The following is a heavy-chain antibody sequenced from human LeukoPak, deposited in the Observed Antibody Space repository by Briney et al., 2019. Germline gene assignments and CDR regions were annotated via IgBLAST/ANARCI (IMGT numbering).Heavy chain of an antibody. CDR1: GASISSSSYY. J-gene: IGHJ5*02. CDR3: ARGVVVVVANWFDP. D-gene: IGHD2-15*01. V-gene: IGHV4-39*07. Sequence: SETLPLTCTVSGASISSSSYYWGWIRQPPGKGLEWIGSIYYRGSTYYNPSLKSRVAVSLDTSKNQFSLKLSSVTAADTAVYYCARGVVVVVANWFDPWGQGTLVTVSS. CDR2: IYYRGST.